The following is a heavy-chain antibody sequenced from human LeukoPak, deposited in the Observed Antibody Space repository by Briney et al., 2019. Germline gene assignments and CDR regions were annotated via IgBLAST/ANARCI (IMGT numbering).Heavy chain of an antibody. CDR1: GYTFTSYG. CDR3: ARGIAARFHYYYYMDV. CDR2: ISAYNGNT. D-gene: IGHD6-6*01. J-gene: IGHJ6*03. Sequence: ASVKVSCKASGYTFTSYGISWVRQAPGQGLEWMGWISAYNGNTNYAQKLQGRVTMTTDTSTSTVYMELRSLRSDDTAVYYCARGIAARFHYYYYMDVWGKGTTVTVSS. V-gene: IGHV1-18*01.